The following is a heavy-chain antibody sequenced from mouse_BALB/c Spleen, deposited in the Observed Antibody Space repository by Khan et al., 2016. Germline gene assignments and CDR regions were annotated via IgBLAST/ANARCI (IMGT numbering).Heavy chain of an antibody. CDR1: GFDFSRYW. CDR3: ARLSYYGTMDY. J-gene: IGHJ4*01. V-gene: IGHV4-1*02. Sequence: EVKLLESGGGLVQPGGSLKLSCAASGFDFSRYWMSWVRQAPGKGLEWIGEINPDSSTINYTPSLKDKFIISRDNATNTLYLQMSKVRSEDTALYYSARLSYYGTMDYWGQGTSVTVSS. CDR2: INPDSSTI. D-gene: IGHD1-1*01.